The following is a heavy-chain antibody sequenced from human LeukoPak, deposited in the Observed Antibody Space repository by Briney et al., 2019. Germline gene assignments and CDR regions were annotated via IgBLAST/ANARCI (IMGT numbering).Heavy chain of an antibody. CDR2: ISWNSGSI. D-gene: IGHD2-15*01. Sequence: RSLRLSCAASGFTFDDYAMHWVRQAPGKGLEWVSGISWNSGSIGYADSVKGRFTISRDNAKNSLYLQMNSLRAEDMALYYCAKDGRWQLSADYFDYWGQGTLVTVSS. CDR3: AKDGRWQLSADYFDY. V-gene: IGHV3-9*03. CDR1: GFTFDDYA. J-gene: IGHJ4*02.